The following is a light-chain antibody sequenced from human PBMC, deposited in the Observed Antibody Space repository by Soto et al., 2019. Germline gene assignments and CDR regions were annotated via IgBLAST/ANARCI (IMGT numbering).Light chain of an antibody. CDR1: SSNIGAGYD. CDR2: GNS. J-gene: IGLJ1*01. Sequence: QSVLTQPPSVSGAPGQRGTISCTGSSSNIGAGYDVHWYQQLPGTAPKLLIYGNSNRPSGVPDRFSGSKSGTSASLAITGLQAEDEADYECQSYDSSLSGYVFGTGTKLTVL. CDR3: QSYDSSLSGYV. V-gene: IGLV1-40*01.